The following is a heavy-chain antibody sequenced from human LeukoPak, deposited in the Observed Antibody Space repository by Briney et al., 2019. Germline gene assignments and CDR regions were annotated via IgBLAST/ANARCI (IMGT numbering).Heavy chain of an antibody. Sequence: PGGSLRLSCAASGFTFSRYWMQWVRQAPGKGLVWVSHINSDGSSTTYPDSVKGRFTTSRDNAKNTLYLQMNSLRAEDTAVYYCVRDNYGVDYWGQGTLVTVSS. CDR3: VRDNYGVDY. CDR2: INSDGSST. CDR1: GFTFSRYW. V-gene: IGHV3-74*03. D-gene: IGHD3-10*01. J-gene: IGHJ4*02.